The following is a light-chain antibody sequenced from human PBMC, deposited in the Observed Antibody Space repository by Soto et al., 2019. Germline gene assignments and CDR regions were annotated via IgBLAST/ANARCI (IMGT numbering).Light chain of an antibody. CDR1: QSLLHSDGYNY. CDR2: KVS. CDR3: MQGTHWPIT. V-gene: IGKV2-30*02. J-gene: IGKJ5*01. Sequence: VMTHSPLSLPVAPGEPASISCMSSQSLLHSDGYNYLAWFQQRPGRSPRRLIYKVSNRDSGVPARFSGSGSGTDFALKISRVEAEDVGVYYCMQGTHWPITFGQGTRLEL.